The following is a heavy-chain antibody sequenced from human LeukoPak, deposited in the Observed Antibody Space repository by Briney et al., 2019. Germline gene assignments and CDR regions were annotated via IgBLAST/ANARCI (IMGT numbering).Heavy chain of an antibody. CDR2: IRYDGSDE. CDR1: RFTFSNYG. V-gene: IGHV3-30*02. D-gene: IGHD1-26*01. Sequence: GGSLRLSCAASRFTFSNYGMHWVRQAPGKGLEWVAFIRYDGSDEYYGDSVKGRFTISRVNSKNTLYLQMKSLRPEDTAVYYCAKDSWEVGATSEIDYWGQGALVTVSS. CDR3: AKDSWEVGATSEIDY. J-gene: IGHJ4*02.